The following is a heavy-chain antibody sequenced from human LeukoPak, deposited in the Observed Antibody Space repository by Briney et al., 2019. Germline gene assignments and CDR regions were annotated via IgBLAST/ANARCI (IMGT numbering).Heavy chain of an antibody. D-gene: IGHD6-13*01. V-gene: IGHV1-2*02. J-gene: IGHJ4*02. Sequence: ASVKVSCKASGYTFTGYFLHWVRRAPGQGFEWMGWINPNSGGTYYTQRFQGRVTMTRDTSISSAYMELSSLRSDDTAVYYCARAQSLTAPAGTFANSWGQGTLVTVSS. CDR3: ARAQSLTAPAGTFANS. CDR2: INPNSGGT. CDR1: GYTFTGYF.